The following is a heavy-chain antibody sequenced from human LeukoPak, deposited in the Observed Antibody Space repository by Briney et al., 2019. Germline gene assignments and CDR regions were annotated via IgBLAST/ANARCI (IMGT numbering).Heavy chain of an antibody. Sequence: GGSLRLSCAASGYSISTYSMAWVRQTPGKGLEWVSSISGSGSNVYYADSVKGRFTISRDNSKNTLYLQMNSLRAEDTAVYYCAKLGVSFYSSSDYWGQGTLVTVSS. CDR2: ISGSGSNV. D-gene: IGHD2/OR15-2a*01. V-gene: IGHV3-23*01. CDR1: GYSISTYS. CDR3: AKLGVSFYSSSDY. J-gene: IGHJ4*02.